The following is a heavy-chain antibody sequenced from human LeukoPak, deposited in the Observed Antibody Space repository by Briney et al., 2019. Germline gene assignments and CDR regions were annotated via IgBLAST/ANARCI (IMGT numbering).Heavy chain of an antibody. CDR3: ARRVTYGSGTYYLFYYYYMDV. J-gene: IGHJ6*03. CDR2: INHSGDT. V-gene: IGHV4-34*01. CDR1: GGSFSGYY. Sequence: PSETLSLTCAVYGGSFSGYYWSWMRQPPGKGLEWIGEINHSGDTNYNPSLKSPVTISVDTSKNQFSLKLSSVIAADTAVYYCARRVTYGSGTYYLFYYYYMDVWGKGTTVTISS. D-gene: IGHD3-10*01.